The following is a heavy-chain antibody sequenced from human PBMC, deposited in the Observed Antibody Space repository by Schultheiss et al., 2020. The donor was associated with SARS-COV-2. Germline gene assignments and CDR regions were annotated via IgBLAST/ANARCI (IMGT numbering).Heavy chain of an antibody. Sequence: ASVKVSCKASVYTFTGYYMHWVRQAPGQGLEWMGWISAYNGNTNYAQKLQGRVTMTTDTSTSTAYMELSSLRSEDTAVYYCARVTSGNSAWFAGWFDPWGQGTLVTVSS. CDR3: ARVTSGNSAWFAGWFDP. V-gene: IGHV1-18*04. D-gene: IGHD5-12*01. CDR2: ISAYNGNT. J-gene: IGHJ5*02. CDR1: VYTFTGYY.